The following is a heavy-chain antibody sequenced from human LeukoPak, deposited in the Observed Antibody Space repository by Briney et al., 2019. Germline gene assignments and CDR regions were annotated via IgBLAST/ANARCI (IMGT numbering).Heavy chain of an antibody. D-gene: IGHD5-18*01. V-gene: IGHV4-38-2*02. Sequence: ASETLSLTCTVSGGSISSYYWGWIRQPPGKGLEWIGSLYHSGSTYYNPSLKSRVTISVDTSKNQFSLKLTSVTAADTAVYYCARVGYSYGLSCDYWGQGTLVTVSS. CDR3: ARVGYSYGLSCDY. J-gene: IGHJ4*02. CDR2: LYHSGST. CDR1: GGSISSYY.